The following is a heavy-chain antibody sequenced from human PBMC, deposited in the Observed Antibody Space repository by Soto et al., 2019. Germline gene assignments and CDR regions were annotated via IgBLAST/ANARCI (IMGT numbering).Heavy chain of an antibody. CDR2: ISAYNGNT. CDR1: GYTFTSYG. CDR3: ARGDSTDCSNGVCSFFYNHDMDV. D-gene: IGHD2-8*01. V-gene: IGHV1-18*01. J-gene: IGHJ6*02. Sequence: ASVKVSCKASGYTFTSYGISWVRQAPGQGLEWMGWISAYNGNTNYAQKLQGRVTMTTDTSTSTAYMELRSLRSDDTAVYYCARGDSTDCSNGVCSFFYNHDMDVWGQGTTVTVSS.